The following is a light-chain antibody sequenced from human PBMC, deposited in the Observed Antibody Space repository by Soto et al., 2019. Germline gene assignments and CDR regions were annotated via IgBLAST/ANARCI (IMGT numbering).Light chain of an antibody. Sequence: EVVLTQSPATLSLSPGERATLSCRASQSVSNYLAWYQQKPGQAPSLLIYDASRRATGIPDRFSGSGSGTDFTLTISRLEPEDFAVYYCQQYGSSPRTFGQGTKVDIK. CDR1: QSVSNY. V-gene: IGKV3-20*01. CDR3: QQYGSSPRT. J-gene: IGKJ1*01. CDR2: DAS.